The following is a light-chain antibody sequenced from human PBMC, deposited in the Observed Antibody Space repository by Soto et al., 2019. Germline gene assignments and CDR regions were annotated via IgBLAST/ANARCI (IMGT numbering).Light chain of an antibody. CDR1: QSVSSN. J-gene: IGKJ2*01. CDR3: QQYNNWPPYT. Sequence: EIVMTQSPATLSVSPGERATLSCRASQSVSSNLAWYQQKPGQAPRLLIYGASTRATGIPARFSGSGSGTEFTLTIGSLQSEDFAVYYCQQYNNWPPYTFGQGTRVDIX. V-gene: IGKV3D-15*01. CDR2: GAS.